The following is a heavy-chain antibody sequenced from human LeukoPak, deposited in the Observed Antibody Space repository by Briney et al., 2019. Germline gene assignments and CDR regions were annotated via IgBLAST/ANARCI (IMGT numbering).Heavy chain of an antibody. CDR2: INSDGSST. CDR1: GFTFSSYW. J-gene: IGHJ4*02. V-gene: IGHV3-74*01. Sequence: GGSLRLSCAASGFTFSSYWMHWVCQAPGKGLVWVSRINSDGSSTSYADSVKGRFTISRDNAKNTLYLQMNSLRAEDTAVYYCAKGDSSGYYYSLFDYWGQGTLVTVSS. CDR3: AKGDSSGYYYSLFDY. D-gene: IGHD3-22*01.